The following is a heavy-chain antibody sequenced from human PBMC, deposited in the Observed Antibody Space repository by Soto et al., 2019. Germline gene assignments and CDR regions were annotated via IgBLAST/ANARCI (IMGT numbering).Heavy chain of an antibody. Sequence: QPGGSLRLSCAASGFTFSSFAMSWVRQAPGKGLDWVSAISGSGGSTYSADSVKGRFTISRDNSKNTLYLQMSSLRAEDTAVYYCAKDQQQLVGYYYYGMDVWGQGTTVT. V-gene: IGHV3-23*01. J-gene: IGHJ6*02. CDR3: AKDQQQLVGYYYYGMDV. D-gene: IGHD6-13*01. CDR2: ISGSGGST. CDR1: GFTFSSFA.